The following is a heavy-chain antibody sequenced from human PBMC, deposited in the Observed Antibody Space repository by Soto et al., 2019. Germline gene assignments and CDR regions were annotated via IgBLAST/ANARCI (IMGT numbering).Heavy chain of an antibody. D-gene: IGHD3-10*01. CDR3: VCAGSGYYFDS. J-gene: IGHJ4*02. Sequence: GGSLRLSCAASGLTFSSYGMHWVRQAPGKGLEWVAVIWYDGSKRYYADPVKGRFTISRDNSKNTLYLQMNSLRAEDTAVYFCVCAGSGYYFDSWGQGALVTVSS. CDR1: GLTFSSYG. CDR2: IWYDGSKR. V-gene: IGHV3-33*01.